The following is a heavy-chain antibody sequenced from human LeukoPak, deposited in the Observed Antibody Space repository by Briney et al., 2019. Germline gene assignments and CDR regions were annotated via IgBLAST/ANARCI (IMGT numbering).Heavy chain of an antibody. CDR2: IYYSGST. CDR3: ARESVAPAATGFDY. V-gene: IGHV4-59*01. D-gene: IGHD2-2*01. CDR1: GGSISSYY. Sequence: SETLSLTCTVSGGSISSYYWSWIRQPPGKGLEWIGYIYYSGSTNYNPSLKSRVTISVDTSKNQFSLKLSSVTAADTAVYYCARESVAPAATGFDYWGQGTLVTVSS. J-gene: IGHJ4*02.